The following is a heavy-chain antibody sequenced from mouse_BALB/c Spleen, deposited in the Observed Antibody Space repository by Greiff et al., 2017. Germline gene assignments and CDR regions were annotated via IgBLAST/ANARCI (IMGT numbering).Heavy chain of an antibody. CDR3: ARGGDYAPYYAMDY. Sequence: ESGPGLVKPSQSLSLTCSVTGYSITSGYYWNWIRQFPGNKLEWMGYISYDGSNNYNPSLKNRISITRDTSKNQFFLKLNSVTTEDTATYYCARGGDYAPYYAMDYWGQGTSVTVSS. CDR2: ISYDGSN. D-gene: IGHD2-4*01. CDR1: GYSITSGYY. J-gene: IGHJ4*01. V-gene: IGHV3-6*02.